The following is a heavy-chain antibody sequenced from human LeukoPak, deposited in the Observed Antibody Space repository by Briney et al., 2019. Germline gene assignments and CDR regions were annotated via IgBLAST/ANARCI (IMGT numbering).Heavy chain of an antibody. V-gene: IGHV4-4*02. CDR1: GGSISSSDW. J-gene: IGHJ5*02. CDR2: IYHSGST. D-gene: IGHD6-13*01. CDR3: ASSSSWYDDAFDT. Sequence: SETLSLTCAVSGGSISSSDWWSWVRQPPGKGLEWIGEIYHSGSTNYNPSLKSRVNISVDKSKNQFSLKLSSVTAADTAMYYCASSSSWYDDAFDTWGQGTLVTVSS.